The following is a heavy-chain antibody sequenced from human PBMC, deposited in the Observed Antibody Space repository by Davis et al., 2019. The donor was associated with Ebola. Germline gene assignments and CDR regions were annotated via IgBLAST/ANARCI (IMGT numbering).Heavy chain of an antibody. CDR2: ISGSGGST. CDR3: AKVRGGIVGATTFDY. D-gene: IGHD1-26*01. Sequence: ESLKISCAASGCTFSSYAMSWVRQAPGKGLEWVSAISGSGGSTYYADSVKGRFTISRDHSKNTLYLQMTSLRAEDTVVYYCAKVRGGIVGATTFDYWGQGTLVTVSS. V-gene: IGHV3-23*01. CDR1: GCTFSSYA. J-gene: IGHJ4*02.